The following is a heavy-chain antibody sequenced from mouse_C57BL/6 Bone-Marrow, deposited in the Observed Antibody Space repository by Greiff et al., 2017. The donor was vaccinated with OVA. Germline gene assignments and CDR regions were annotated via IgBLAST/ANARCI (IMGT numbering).Heavy chain of an antibody. CDR1: GYTFTSYW. CDR3: ARELYYDYVFAY. Sequence: VQLQQSGAELVKPGASVKMSCKASGYTFTSYWITWVKQRPGQGLEWIGDIYPGSGSTNYNEKFKSKATLTVDTSSSTAYMQLSSLTSEDSAVYYCARELYYDYVFAYWGQGTLVTVSA. V-gene: IGHV1-55*01. J-gene: IGHJ3*01. D-gene: IGHD2-4*01. CDR2: IYPGSGST.